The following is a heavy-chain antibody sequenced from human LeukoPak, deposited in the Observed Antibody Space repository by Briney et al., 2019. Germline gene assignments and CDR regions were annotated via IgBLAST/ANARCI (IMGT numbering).Heavy chain of an antibody. J-gene: IGHJ4*02. CDR3: ARLPVDTAMGVDY. V-gene: IGHV4-31*03. D-gene: IGHD5-18*01. Sequence: SETLSLTCTVSGGSISSGGYYWSWIRQHPGTGLEWIGYIYYSGSTYYNPSLKSRVTISVDTSKNQFSLKLSSVTAAGTAVYYCARLPVDTAMGVDYWGQGTLVTVSS. CDR2: IYYSGST. CDR1: GGSISSGGYY.